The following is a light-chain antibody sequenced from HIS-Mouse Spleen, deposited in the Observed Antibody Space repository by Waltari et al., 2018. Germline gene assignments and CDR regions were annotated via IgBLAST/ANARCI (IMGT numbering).Light chain of an antibody. CDR1: SSDVGGYTY. CDR3: CSYAGSYTYV. J-gene: IGLJ1*01. V-gene: IGLV2-11*01. Sequence: QSALTQPRSVSGSPGQSVTISCTGTSSDVGGYTYFPWYHQHPGKAPKLMIYDVSKRPSGVPDRFSGSKSGNTASLTISGLQAEDEADYYCCSYAGSYTYVFGTGTKVTVL. CDR2: DVS.